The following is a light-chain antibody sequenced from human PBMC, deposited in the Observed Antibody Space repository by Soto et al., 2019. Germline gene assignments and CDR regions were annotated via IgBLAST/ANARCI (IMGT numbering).Light chain of an antibody. CDR1: QSLFYSYNNKDY. Sequence: DIVMTQSPDSLPVSLGERATINCKSSQSLFYSYNNKDYLAWYQQKPGQPPRLLIYWASTRESGVPERFSGSGSGTDFTLTVSSLQAEDVAVYYCQQYFNTPWTFGQGTKVEIK. V-gene: IGKV4-1*01. CDR3: QQYFNTPWT. J-gene: IGKJ1*01. CDR2: WAS.